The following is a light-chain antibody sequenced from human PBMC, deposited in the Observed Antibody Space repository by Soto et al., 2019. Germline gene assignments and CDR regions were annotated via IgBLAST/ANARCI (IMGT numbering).Light chain of an antibody. Sequence: EIVMTQSPATLSVSPGERATLSCRASQSVSSYLAWYQQKPGQAPRLLIYGASSGATGIPARFSGSGSGTEFTLTISSLQPEDFAVYYCQQYSNSPRTFGQGTKVDIK. CDR2: GAS. CDR3: QQYSNSPRT. V-gene: IGKV3-15*01. J-gene: IGKJ1*01. CDR1: QSVSSY.